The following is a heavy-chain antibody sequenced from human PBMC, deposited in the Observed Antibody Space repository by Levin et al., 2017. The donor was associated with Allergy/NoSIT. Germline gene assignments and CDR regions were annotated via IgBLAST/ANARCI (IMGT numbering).Heavy chain of an antibody. Sequence: GESLKISCAASGFSFSTYGMHWVRQAPGKGLEWVAVIWYDGSNKYYADSVKGRFTISRDNSKNTLYLQMNSLRAEDTAVYYCARGGTGCSAGNCHPPDWGQGTLVTVSS. J-gene: IGHJ1*01. CDR2: IWYDGSNK. CDR3: ARGGTGCSAGNCHPPD. CDR1: GFSFSTYG. D-gene: IGHD2-15*01. V-gene: IGHV3-33*01.